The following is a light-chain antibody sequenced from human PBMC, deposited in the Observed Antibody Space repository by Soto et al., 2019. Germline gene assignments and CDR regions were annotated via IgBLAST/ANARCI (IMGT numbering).Light chain of an antibody. CDR2: GAS. Sequence: EIVMTQSPATLSVSQGERVTLSCRASQSVTSSLALYQLKPAQAPRLLIYGASTRATGIPARFSGSGSGTEITLSISSLQSEDFSVYYCQQYNKSPPYTFGQGTKLEIK. J-gene: IGKJ2*01. CDR1: QSVTSS. V-gene: IGKV3-15*01. CDR3: QQYNKSPPYT.